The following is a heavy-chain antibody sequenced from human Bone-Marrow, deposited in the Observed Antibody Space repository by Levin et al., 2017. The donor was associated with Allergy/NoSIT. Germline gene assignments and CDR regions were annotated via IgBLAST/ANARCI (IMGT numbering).Heavy chain of an antibody. CDR1: GGTFSSYA. Sequence: KISCKASGGTFSSYAISWVRQAPGQGLEWMGGIIPIFGTANYAQKFQGRVTITADESTSTAYMELSSLRSEDTAVYYCASAHSRVTRANFDYWGQGTLVTVSS. D-gene: IGHD2-21*02. J-gene: IGHJ4*02. CDR2: IIPIFGTA. CDR3: ASAHSRVTRANFDY. V-gene: IGHV1-69*01.